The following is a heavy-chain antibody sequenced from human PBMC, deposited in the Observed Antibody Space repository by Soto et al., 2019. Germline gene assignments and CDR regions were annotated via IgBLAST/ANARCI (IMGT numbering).Heavy chain of an antibody. J-gene: IGHJ4*02. V-gene: IGHV3-23*01. CDR2: ISVSDAFI. CDR3: TRETVAGITGLDY. Sequence: EVQLLESGGDLVQPGGSLRLSCAASGFNVGAFAVNWVRQAPGKGLEWVSGISVSDAFIYYADSVRGRFSISRDASENILELQMNSLRVDDTALYYCTRETVAGITGLDYWGPGTLVTVSS. D-gene: IGHD1-20*01. CDR1: GFNVGAFA.